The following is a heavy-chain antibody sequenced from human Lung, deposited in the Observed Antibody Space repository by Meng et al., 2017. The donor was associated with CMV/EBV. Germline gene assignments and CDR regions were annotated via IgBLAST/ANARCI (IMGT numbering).Heavy chain of an antibody. CDR2: IYYSWST. CDR3: SRDGPAVAPK. D-gene: IGHD6-19*01. V-gene: IGHV4-59*01. J-gene: IGHJ4*02. Sequence: SXTXSLTCALSGGSISSYYWSWIRQPPGKGLEWIGYIYYSWSTNYNPSLKSRVTISVDTSKNQFSLKLNSVTAADTAVYYCSRDGPAVAPKWGQGTLVTVSS. CDR1: GGSISSYY.